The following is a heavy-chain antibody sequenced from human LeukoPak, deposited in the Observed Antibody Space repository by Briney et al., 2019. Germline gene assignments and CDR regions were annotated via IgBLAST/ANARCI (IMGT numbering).Heavy chain of an antibody. D-gene: IGHD6-19*01. J-gene: IGHJ4*02. CDR3: TRPIQVSSGWLDY. CDR2: ISSKANSYAT. V-gene: IGHV3-73*01. CDR1: GFTFSGFA. Sequence: PGGSLRLSCAASGFTFSGFAMHWVRRASGTGLEGVGRISSKANSYATAYAASVKGRVTIARDDSKNTAYLQMNSLKTEDTAVYYCTRPIQVSSGWLDYWGQGTLVTVSS.